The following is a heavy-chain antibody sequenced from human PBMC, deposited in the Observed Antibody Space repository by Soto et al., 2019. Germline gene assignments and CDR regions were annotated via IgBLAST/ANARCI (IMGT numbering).Heavy chain of an antibody. CDR2: IYHSGST. Sequence: SETLSLTCAVSGGSISSGGYSWSWIRQPPGKGLEWIGYIYHSGSTYYNPSLKSRVTISVDRSKNQFSLKLSSVTAADTAVYYCARYSSSHPINWFDPWGQGTLVTVSS. D-gene: IGHD6-13*01. CDR1: GGSISSGGYS. J-gene: IGHJ5*02. CDR3: ARYSSSHPINWFDP. V-gene: IGHV4-30-2*01.